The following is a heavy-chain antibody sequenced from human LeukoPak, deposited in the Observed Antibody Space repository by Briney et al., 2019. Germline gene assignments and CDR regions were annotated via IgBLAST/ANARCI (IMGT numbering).Heavy chain of an antibody. Sequence: GASVQVSCKATGYTFTGYYMHWVRQAPGQGLGWMGVIYPNSGGTNYAQKFQGRVTMPRDTSISTAYMELSRLRSDDTAVYYCARGSKQPRAAAHDYWGQGTLVTVPS. CDR3: ARGSKQPRAAAHDY. J-gene: IGHJ4*02. D-gene: IGHD6-13*01. CDR1: GYTFTGYY. V-gene: IGHV1-2*02. CDR2: IYPNSGGT.